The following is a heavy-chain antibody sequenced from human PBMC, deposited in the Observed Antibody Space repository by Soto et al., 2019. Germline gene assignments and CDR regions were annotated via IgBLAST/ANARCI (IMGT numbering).Heavy chain of an antibody. CDR1: GFTFTSSA. J-gene: IGHJ5*02. D-gene: IGHD1-1*01. Sequence: SVKVSCKAPGFTFTSSAMQWARQARGQRLEWTGWIVVGSGNTNYAQKFQGRVTITRDTSASTAYMELSSLRSEDTAVYYCARDRGKLEGNNWFDPWGQETLVAVSS. CDR2: IVVGSGNT. V-gene: IGHV1-58*02. CDR3: ARDRGKLEGNNWFDP.